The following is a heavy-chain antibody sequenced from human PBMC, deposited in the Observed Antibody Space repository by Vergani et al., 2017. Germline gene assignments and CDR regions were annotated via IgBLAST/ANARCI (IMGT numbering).Heavy chain of an antibody. Sequence: QVHLVESGGGVVQPGRSLRLSCVVSGFTSSYYGMHWVRQAPGKGLEWVAVISYDGTQKYYADSVKGRFTISRDNSKSTLYLQMNSLRTEDTAVYYCATKSCGTPGCQRGYFREGGQGTLVTVSS. CDR3: ATKSCGTPGCQRGYFRE. V-gene: IGHV3-30*03. CDR1: GFTSSYYG. D-gene: IGHD1-1*01. J-gene: IGHJ1*01. CDR2: ISYDGTQK.